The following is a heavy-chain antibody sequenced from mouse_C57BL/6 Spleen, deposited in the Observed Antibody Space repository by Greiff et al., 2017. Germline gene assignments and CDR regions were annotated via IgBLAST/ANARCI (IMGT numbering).Heavy chain of an antibody. D-gene: IGHD1-1*01. Sequence: VQLQQPGAELVRPGSSVKLSCKASGYTFTSYWMHWVKQRPIQGLEWIGNINPSDSETHYNQKFKDKATLTVDKSSSTAYMQLSSLTSEDSAVYYCARHAGSSFWYFDVWGTGTAVTVSS. V-gene: IGHV1-52*01. CDR2: INPSDSET. CDR3: ARHAGSSFWYFDV. J-gene: IGHJ1*03. CDR1: GYTFTSYW.